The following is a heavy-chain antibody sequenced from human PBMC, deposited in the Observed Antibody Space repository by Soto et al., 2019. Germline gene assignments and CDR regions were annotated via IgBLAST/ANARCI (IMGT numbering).Heavy chain of an antibody. CDR1: GFTFGGHY. V-gene: IGHV3-72*01. J-gene: IGHJ3*02. D-gene: IGHD3-22*01. CDR2: IRNKASGYTT. CDR3: ARAFSMIGDAFDI. Sequence: GGSLRLSCAASGFTFGGHYMDWVGQAPGKGLEWFGRIRNKASGYTTEYAASVKGRFTISRDDSENSLYLQMNGLKTEDTAVYYFARAFSMIGDAFDIWGQGTMDTGS.